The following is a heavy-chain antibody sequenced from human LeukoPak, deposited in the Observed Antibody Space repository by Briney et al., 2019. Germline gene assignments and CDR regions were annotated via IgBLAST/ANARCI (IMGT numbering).Heavy chain of an antibody. Sequence: SETLSLTCAVYGGSFSGYYWSWISQPPGRGLEWHGEINHSGSTNYNPSLKSRVTISVDTSKNQFSLKLSSVTAADTAVYYCARGPRLYSSGWTSHYYYYYMDVWGKGTTVTVSS. CDR3: ARGPRLYSSGWTSHYYYYYMDV. CDR1: GGSFSGYY. J-gene: IGHJ6*03. D-gene: IGHD6-19*01. CDR2: INHSGST. V-gene: IGHV4-34*01.